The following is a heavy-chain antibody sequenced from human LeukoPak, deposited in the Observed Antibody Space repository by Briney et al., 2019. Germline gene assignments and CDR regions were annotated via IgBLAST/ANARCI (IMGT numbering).Heavy chain of an antibody. D-gene: IGHD3-22*01. V-gene: IGHV3-7*01. CDR2: IKQDGSEK. CDR1: GFTFSNNW. Sequence: GGSLRLSCAASGFTFSNNWMSWVRQAPGKGLEWVANIKQDGSEKYYADSVKGRFTISRDTAKNSLYLQMNSLRAEDTAVYYCARVLDYYDSSGYPLPDYFDYWGQGTLVTVSP. CDR3: ARVLDYYDSSGYPLPDYFDY. J-gene: IGHJ4*02.